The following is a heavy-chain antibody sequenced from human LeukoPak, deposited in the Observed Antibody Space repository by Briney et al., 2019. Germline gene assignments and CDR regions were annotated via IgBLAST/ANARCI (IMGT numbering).Heavy chain of an antibody. V-gene: IGHV3-30*02. CDR1: GFTFSSYG. Sequence: GGSLRLSCAASGFTFSSYGMHWVRQAPGKGLEWVAFIRYDGSNKYYADSVKGRFTISRHNSKNTLYLQMNSLRAEDTAVYYCAKDLIAARGYFDYWGQGTLVTVSS. D-gene: IGHD6-6*01. CDR3: AKDLIAARGYFDY. CDR2: IRYDGSNK. J-gene: IGHJ4*02.